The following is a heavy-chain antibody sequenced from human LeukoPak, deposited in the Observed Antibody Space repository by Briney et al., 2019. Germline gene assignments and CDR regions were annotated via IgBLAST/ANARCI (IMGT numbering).Heavy chain of an antibody. D-gene: IGHD3-10*01. CDR3: ARLVGAPQVYYFDY. J-gene: IGHJ4*02. CDR1: GGSISSSTY. Sequence: PSETLSLTCTVSGGSISSSTYWAWIRQPPGKVLEWIGTIYYSGSTYYNPPLKSRVTISVDTSKNHFSLRLSSVTAADTAVYYCARLVGAPQVYYFDYWGQGTLVTVSS. V-gene: IGHV4-39*01. CDR2: IYYSGST.